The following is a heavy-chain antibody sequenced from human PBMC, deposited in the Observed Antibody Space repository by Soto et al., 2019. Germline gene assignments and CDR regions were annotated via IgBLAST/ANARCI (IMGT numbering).Heavy chain of an antibody. V-gene: IGHV3-7*03. CDR1: GFTFSSYW. CDR2: IKQDGSEK. D-gene: IGHD5-12*01. CDR3: ARLPGYSGYGWFDP. Sequence: PGGSLRLSCEASGFTFSSYWMSWVRQAPGKGLEWVANIKQDGSEKYYVDSVKGRFTISRDNAKNSLYLQMNSLRAKDTAVYYCARLPGYSGYGWFDPWGQGTLVTVSS. J-gene: IGHJ5*02.